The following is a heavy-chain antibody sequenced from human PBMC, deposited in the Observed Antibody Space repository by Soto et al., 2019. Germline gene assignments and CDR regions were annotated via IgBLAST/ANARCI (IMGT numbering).Heavy chain of an antibody. Sequence: PGETLSLTCAASGGSFISNYLWAWIQPSGGEGQVGTGSSYNSGTTYYTQSLESRVIISVDNSKNRFDLKMTSVTAADSAVYYCARTGNGGSYAYWGQGTLVTVSS. CDR2: SYNSGTT. CDR1: GGSFISNYL. J-gene: IGHJ4*02. D-gene: IGHD2-8*01. CDR3: ARTGNGGSYAY. V-gene: IGHV4-38-2*01.